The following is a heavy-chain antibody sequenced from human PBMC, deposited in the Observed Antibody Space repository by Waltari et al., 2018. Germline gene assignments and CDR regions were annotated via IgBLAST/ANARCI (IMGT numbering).Heavy chain of an antibody. D-gene: IGHD3-10*01. Sequence: QVQLQESGPGLVKPSETLSLTCTVSGGSISNYYRTWIRQPPGKGLELIGYIYYRGGTNYRPSLKGRVTIALDPSKNQFSLEMSSVTAADTAVYFCARSPPFLWYYLDYWGQGTLVTVSS. CDR3: ARSPPFLWYYLDY. CDR2: IYYRGGT. CDR1: GGSISNYY. J-gene: IGHJ4*02. V-gene: IGHV4-59*01.